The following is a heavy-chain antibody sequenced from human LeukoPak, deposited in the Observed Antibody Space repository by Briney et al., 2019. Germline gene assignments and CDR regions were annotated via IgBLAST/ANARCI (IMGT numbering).Heavy chain of an antibody. Sequence: GGSLRLSCAASGFTFSRDWMHWVRQVRGKGLVWVSRIDSDDGSTSYADSVRGRFTISRDNAKKTLYLQMNSLRVEDTAVYYCLVILTEPTSPSPDGLDIWGQGTMVTVSS. CDR1: GFTFSRDW. V-gene: IGHV3-74*01. CDR2: IDSDDGST. D-gene: IGHD2-15*01. J-gene: IGHJ3*02. CDR3: LVILTEPTSPSPDGLDI.